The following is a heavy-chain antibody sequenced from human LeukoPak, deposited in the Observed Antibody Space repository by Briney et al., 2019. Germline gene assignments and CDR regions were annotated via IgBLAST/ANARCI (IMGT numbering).Heavy chain of an antibody. CDR3: ARATEADYDFWSGYYLLYYFDY. J-gene: IGHJ4*02. CDR2: IYTSGRT. D-gene: IGHD3-3*01. CDR1: GGSISSGSYY. Sequence: PSQTLPLTCTVSGGSISSGSYYWSWIRQPAGKGLEWIGRIYTSGRTNYNPSLKSRVTISVDTSKKQFSLKLSSVTAADTAVYYCARATEADYDFWSGYYLLYYFDYWGQGTLVTVSS. V-gene: IGHV4-61*02.